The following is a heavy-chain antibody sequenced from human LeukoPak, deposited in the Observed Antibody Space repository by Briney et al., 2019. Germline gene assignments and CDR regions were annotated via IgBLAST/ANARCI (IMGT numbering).Heavy chain of an antibody. V-gene: IGHV3-48*03. CDR2: ISSSGSTI. CDR3: AREHYYGSGSDY. CDR1: GFTFSSYE. J-gene: IGHJ4*02. D-gene: IGHD3-10*01. Sequence: GGSLRLSCAASGFTFSSYEMNWVRQAPGKGLEWVSYISSSGSTIYYADSVKGRFTISRDNAKNSLYLQMNSLSAEDTAVYYCAREHYYGSGSDYWGQGTLVTVSS.